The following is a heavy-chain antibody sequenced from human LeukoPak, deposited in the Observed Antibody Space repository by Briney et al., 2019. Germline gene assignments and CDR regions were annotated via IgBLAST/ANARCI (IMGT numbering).Heavy chain of an antibody. D-gene: IGHD4-17*01. CDR3: ARCNGDFDFGY. Sequence: SETLSLTCTVSGGSISSSSYYWGWIRQPPGKGLEWIGSIYYSGSTYYNPSLKSRVTISVDTSKNQFSLKLSSVTAADTAVYYCARCNGDFDFGYWGQGTLVTVSS. CDR2: IYYSGST. J-gene: IGHJ4*02. CDR1: GGSISSSSYY. V-gene: IGHV4-39*07.